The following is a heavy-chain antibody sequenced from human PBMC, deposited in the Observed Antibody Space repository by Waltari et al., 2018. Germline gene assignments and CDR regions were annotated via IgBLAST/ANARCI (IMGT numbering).Heavy chain of an antibody. V-gene: IGHV3-48*04. CDR2: ISSSSSTI. CDR3: ARDGYQQFYYYYYMDV. CDR1: GFTFSSYS. J-gene: IGHJ6*03. D-gene: IGHD2-2*01. Sequence: EVQLVESGGGLVQPGGSLRLSCAASGFTFSSYSMNWVRQAPGKGLEWVSYISSSSSTIYYADSVKGRFTISRDNAKNSLYLQMNSLRAEDTAVYYCARDGYQQFYYYYYMDVWGKGTTVTVSS.